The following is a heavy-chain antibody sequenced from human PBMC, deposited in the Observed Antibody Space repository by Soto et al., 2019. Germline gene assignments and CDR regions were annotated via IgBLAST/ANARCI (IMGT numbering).Heavy chain of an antibody. CDR2: IRGYNGKT. D-gene: IGHD3-10*01. CDR1: GYTFTSFG. Sequence: ASVKVSCKTSGYTFTSFGVSWVRQAPGQGLEWMGWIRGYNGKTKYAQTLQGRVTMTADTSTSTVYMELRGLRSDDTAVYFCARDKMIDDYGLGTYDYWGQGTTVTVSS. V-gene: IGHV1-18*04. CDR3: ARDKMIDDYGLGTYDY. J-gene: IGHJ4*02.